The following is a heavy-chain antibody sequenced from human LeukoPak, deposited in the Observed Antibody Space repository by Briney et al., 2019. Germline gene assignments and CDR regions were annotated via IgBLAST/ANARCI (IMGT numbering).Heavy chain of an antibody. CDR2: IRHDGSNK. CDR1: GFTFSSYG. D-gene: IGHD2-8*01. V-gene: IGHV3-30*02. J-gene: IGHJ4*02. Sequence: GGSLRLSCAASGFTFSSYGMHWVRQAPGKGLEWVAFIRHDGSNKYYADSVKGRFTISRDNSKNTLYPQMNSLRAEDTAVYYCAKDQFRDGVVDYWGQGTLVTVSS. CDR3: AKDQFRDGVVDY.